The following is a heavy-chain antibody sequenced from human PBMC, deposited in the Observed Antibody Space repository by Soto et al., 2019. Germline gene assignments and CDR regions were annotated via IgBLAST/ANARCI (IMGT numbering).Heavy chain of an antibody. Sequence: PGGSMRLSCTASEFTFSNYWRHWVRQATGKGLVWVSAISDSGSSTYYADSVKGRFTISRDNAKNTLYLQMNSLRAEDTAVYYCAKGYSSGWYGGGYYYYYYMDVWGKGTTVTVSS. CDR3: AKGYSSGWYGGGYYYYYYMDV. CDR2: ISDSGSST. CDR1: EFTFSNYW. J-gene: IGHJ6*03. V-gene: IGHV3-23*01. D-gene: IGHD6-19*01.